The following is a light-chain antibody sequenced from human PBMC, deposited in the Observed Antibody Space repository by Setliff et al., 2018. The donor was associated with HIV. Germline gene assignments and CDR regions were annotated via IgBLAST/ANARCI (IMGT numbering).Light chain of an antibody. Sequence: SYELTQPPSVSVAPGKTARITCGGDNIGSKSVHWYQQKPGQAPVVVIYYDNDRPPGIPERFSGSISGNTATLTISRVEAGDEADYFCQVWDTGSDPPCVFAAGTKVTVL. CDR3: QVWDTGSDPPCV. J-gene: IGLJ1*01. V-gene: IGLV3-21*04. CDR1: NIGSKS. CDR2: YDN.